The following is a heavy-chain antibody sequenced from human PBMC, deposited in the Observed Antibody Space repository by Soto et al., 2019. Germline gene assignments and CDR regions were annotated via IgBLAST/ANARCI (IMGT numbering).Heavy chain of an antibody. J-gene: IGHJ5*02. CDR3: ASPKIAFYNWFDP. Sequence: SETLSLTCTVSGGSISSSSYYWGWLRQPPGKGLEWIGSIYYSGSTYYKPSLKSRVTISVDTSKNQFSLKLSSVTAADTAVYYCASPKIAFYNWFDPWGQGTLVTVS. CDR1: GGSISSSSYY. V-gene: IGHV4-39*01. D-gene: IGHD3-3*02. CDR2: IYYSGST.